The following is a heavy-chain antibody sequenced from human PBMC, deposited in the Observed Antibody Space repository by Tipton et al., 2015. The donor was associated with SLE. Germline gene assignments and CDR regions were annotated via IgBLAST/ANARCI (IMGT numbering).Heavy chain of an antibody. CDR3: ARDSQGYCSGGRCYAGGWFDP. V-gene: IGHV3-48*01. CDR2: ISVSSGTV. Sequence: GSLRLSCAASGFSLSNYGMNWVRQAPGKGLEWVSYISVSSGTVHYADSVKGRFIISRDNAKQSLSLEMTSLRAEDTAVYFCARDSQGYCSGGRCYAGGWFDPWGQGTLVTVSS. J-gene: IGHJ5*02. D-gene: IGHD2-15*01. CDR1: GFSLSNYG.